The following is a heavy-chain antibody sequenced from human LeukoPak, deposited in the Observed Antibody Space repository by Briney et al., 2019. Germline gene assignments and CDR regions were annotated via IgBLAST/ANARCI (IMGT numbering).Heavy chain of an antibody. CDR1: GFTFSSYG. CDR2: IWYDGSNK. CDR3: ARDQDGSSGYYPIDY. V-gene: IGHV3-33*01. D-gene: IGHD3-22*01. Sequence: GRSLRLSCAASGFTFSSYGMHWVSQAPGKGLEWVAVIWYDGSNKYYADSVKGRFTISRDNSKNTLYLQMNSLRAEDTAVYYCARDQDGSSGYYPIDYWGQGTLVTVSS. J-gene: IGHJ4*02.